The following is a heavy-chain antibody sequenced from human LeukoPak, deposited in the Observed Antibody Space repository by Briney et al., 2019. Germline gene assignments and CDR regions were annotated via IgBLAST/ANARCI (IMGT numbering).Heavy chain of an antibody. D-gene: IGHD6-13*01. Sequence: GASVKVSCKASGYTFTSYGISWVRQAPGQGLEWVGWISAYNGNTNYAQKLQGRVTMTTDTSTSTAYMELRSLRSDDAAVYYCARDSQQLALYNWFDPWGQGTLVTVSS. V-gene: IGHV1-18*01. CDR1: GYTFTSYG. CDR3: ARDSQQLALYNWFDP. CDR2: ISAYNGNT. J-gene: IGHJ5*02.